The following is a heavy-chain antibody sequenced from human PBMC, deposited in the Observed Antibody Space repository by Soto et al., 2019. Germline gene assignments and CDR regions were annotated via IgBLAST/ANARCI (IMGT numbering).Heavy chain of an antibody. J-gene: IGHJ6*02. Sequence: QVQLVQSGAEVRKPGASVKVSCKASGYTFSNYGLIWVRQAPGQGLEWMGWISDYNGNTHYAQKFQGRLIMTTDNHTRKAYVELRSLPSDDTAVYFCAREGYYSGSGTYSPPRYYGMDVWGQGTTVTVSS. V-gene: IGHV1-18*01. CDR1: GYTFSNYG. CDR3: AREGYYSGSGTYSPPRYYGMDV. CDR2: ISDYNGNT. D-gene: IGHD3-10*01.